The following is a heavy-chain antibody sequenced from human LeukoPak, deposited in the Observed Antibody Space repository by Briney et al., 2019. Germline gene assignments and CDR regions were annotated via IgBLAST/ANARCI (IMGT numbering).Heavy chain of an antibody. V-gene: IGHV3-48*03. D-gene: IGHD6-13*01. Sequence: GGSLRLSCAASGFTFSSYEMNWVRQAPGKGLEWVSYISSSGSTIYYADSVKGRFTISRDNAKNSLYLQMNSLRAEDTAVYYCARGYSSSWYVYYYYYYYMDVWGKGTTVTVSS. CDR3: ARGYSSSWYVYYYYYYYMDV. CDR2: ISSSGSTI. J-gene: IGHJ6*03. CDR1: GFTFSSYE.